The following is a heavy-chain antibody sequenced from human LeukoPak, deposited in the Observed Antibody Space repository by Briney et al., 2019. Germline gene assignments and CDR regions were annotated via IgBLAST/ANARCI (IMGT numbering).Heavy chain of an antibody. J-gene: IGHJ4*02. D-gene: IGHD3-10*01. Sequence: SETLSLTCALYGGSFRGDYWSWVRQPPGKGLGWMWEINHSGSTKYTPSPKSRVTISSDTSKNQISLKLNSVTAADTAVYYCARGGIYYYGSGRRYYFDYWGQGTLVTVSS. CDR3: ARGGIYYYGSGRRYYFDY. V-gene: IGHV4-34*01. CDR2: INHSGST. CDR1: GGSFRGDY.